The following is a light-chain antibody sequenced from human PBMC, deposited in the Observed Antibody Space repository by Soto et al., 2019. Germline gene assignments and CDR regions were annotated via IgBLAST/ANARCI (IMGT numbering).Light chain of an antibody. CDR2: GNS. CDR1: SSNIGAGSD. J-gene: IGLJ1*01. Sequence: QSVLTQPPSVSVAPGQRVTISCTGSSSNIGAGSDVHWYQQLPGTAPKLLIYGNSNRPSGVPDRFSGSKSGTSASLAITGLQAEDEADYYCQSYDSSLSGLVFGTGTKLTVL. V-gene: IGLV1-40*01. CDR3: QSYDSSLSGLV.